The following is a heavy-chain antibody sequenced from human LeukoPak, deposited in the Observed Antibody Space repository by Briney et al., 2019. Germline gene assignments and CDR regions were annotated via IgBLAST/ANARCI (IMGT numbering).Heavy chain of an antibody. CDR3: AKAGSGYYYYGSGSYYKDYYYMDV. V-gene: IGHV3-23*01. J-gene: IGHJ6*03. Sequence: WIRQAPGKGLEWVSSISGSGGTTYYADSVKGRFTISRDNSKNTLYLQMNSLRAEDTAVYYCAKAGSGYYYYGSGSYYKDYYYMDVWGKGTTVTVSS. D-gene: IGHD3-10*01. CDR2: ISGSGGTT.